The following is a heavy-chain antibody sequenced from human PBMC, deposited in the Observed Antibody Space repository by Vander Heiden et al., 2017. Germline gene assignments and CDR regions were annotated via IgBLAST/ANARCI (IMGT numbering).Heavy chain of an antibody. Sequence: EVQLLASGGGLVQPGGSLRLPCAASGFAFSSSAMSWVRQAPGKGLEWVSAISGSGGSTFFADSVKGRFTISRDNAKTTWYLQINSPTAEDTAVDDGDKKWRPQGAIDYW. J-gene: IGHJ4*01. D-gene: IGHD5-12*01. CDR3: DKKWRPQGAIDY. CDR2: ISGSGGST. CDR1: GFAFSSSA. V-gene: IGHV3-23*01.